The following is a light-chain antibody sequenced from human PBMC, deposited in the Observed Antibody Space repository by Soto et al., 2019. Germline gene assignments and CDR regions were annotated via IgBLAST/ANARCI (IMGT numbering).Light chain of an antibody. CDR2: AAS. J-gene: IGKJ1*01. Sequence: DILMAQAPGSLCVSPGEGATLSCTASQSVSSNLAWYQQKPGQAPRLLIYAASSRATGIPDRFSGSGSGTEFTLTISSLQSEDFAVYYCQQYNNWPPWTFGQGTKVDI. CDR1: QSVSSN. CDR3: QQYNNWPPWT. V-gene: IGKV3D-15*01.